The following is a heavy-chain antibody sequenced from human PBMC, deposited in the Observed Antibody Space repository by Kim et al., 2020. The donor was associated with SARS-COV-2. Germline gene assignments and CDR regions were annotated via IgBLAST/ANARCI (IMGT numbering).Heavy chain of an antibody. Sequence: SETLSLTCTVSGGTISSYYWSWIRQPPGKGLEWIGYIYYSGSTNYNPSLKSRLTISVDTSKNQFSLKLSSVTAADTAVYYFARSLGMGSGRYKRYWFDPWGQGTLVTVSS. CDR1: GGTISSYY. V-gene: IGHV4-59*01. CDR2: IYYSGST. D-gene: IGHD3-10*01. CDR3: ARSLGMGSGRYKRYWFDP. J-gene: IGHJ5*02.